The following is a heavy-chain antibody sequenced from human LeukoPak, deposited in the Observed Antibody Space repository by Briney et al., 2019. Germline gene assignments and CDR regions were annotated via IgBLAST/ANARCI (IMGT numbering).Heavy chain of an antibody. Sequence: SETLSLTGAVYGGSFSGYYWSWIRQPPGKGLEWIGEINHSGSTNYNPSLKSRVTISVDTSKNQFSLKLSSVTAADTAVYYCAREGISPNWFDPWGQGTLVTVSS. V-gene: IGHV4-34*01. D-gene: IGHD1-14*01. CDR2: INHSGST. CDR1: GGSFSGYY. J-gene: IGHJ5*02. CDR3: AREGISPNWFDP.